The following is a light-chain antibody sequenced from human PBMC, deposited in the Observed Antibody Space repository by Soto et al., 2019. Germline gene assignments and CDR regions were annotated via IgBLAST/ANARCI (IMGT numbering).Light chain of an antibody. Sequence: QSALTQPASLSVSPGQSITISCTGASSDVGGYNYVSWYQQHPGKAPKLMIYDVSDRPSGVSNRFSGSKSGNTASLTISGLQAEDEADYYCSSYTSSRTRVFGTGTKLTVL. CDR1: SSDVGGYNY. V-gene: IGLV2-14*01. J-gene: IGLJ1*01. CDR2: DVS. CDR3: SSYTSSRTRV.